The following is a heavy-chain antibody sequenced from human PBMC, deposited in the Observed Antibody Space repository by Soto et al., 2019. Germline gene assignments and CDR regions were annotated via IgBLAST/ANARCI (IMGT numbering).Heavy chain of an antibody. CDR2: IKGDGSEE. CDR3: AQVSFSALSLRTFDI. J-gene: IGHJ3*02. D-gene: IGHD1-20*01. CDR1: GFSFSSYW. Sequence: EVQLVESGGGLVQPGESLRLSCAASGFSFSSYWMSWVRQAPGKGLEWVANIKGDGSEENYVDSLKGRFTISRDNARTPRALQRARLRAEDTAVSYCAQVSFSALSLRTFDISGRGAMVTVSS. V-gene: IGHV3-7*01.